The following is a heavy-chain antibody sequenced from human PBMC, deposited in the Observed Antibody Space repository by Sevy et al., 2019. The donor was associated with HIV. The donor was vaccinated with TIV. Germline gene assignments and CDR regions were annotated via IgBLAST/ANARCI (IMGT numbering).Heavy chain of an antibody. CDR1: GFTFSSYG. Sequence: GGSLRLSCAASGFTFSSYGMHWVRQAPGKGLEWVAVIWYDGSNKYYADSVKGRFTISRDNSKNTLYLQMNSLRAEDTAVYYCARVGIIGTTGIDYWGQGTLVTVSS. CDR3: ARVGIIGTTGIDY. CDR2: IWYDGSNK. V-gene: IGHV3-33*01. J-gene: IGHJ4*02. D-gene: IGHD1-7*01.